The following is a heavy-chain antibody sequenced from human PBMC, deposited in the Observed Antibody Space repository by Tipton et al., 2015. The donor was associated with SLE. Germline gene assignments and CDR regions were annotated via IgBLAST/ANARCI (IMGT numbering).Heavy chain of an antibody. V-gene: IGHV4-39*07. CDR2: IYRSGTA. CDR3: ARGTPFMEWERNWFDP. CDR1: GDSISSSRHY. D-gene: IGHD1-26*01. J-gene: IGHJ5*02. Sequence: TLSLTCTVSGDSISSSRHYWGWIRQSPGKGLEWIGSIYRSGTAYYNPSLKSRVTMSVDTSKNQFSLKLTSVTAADTAVYYCARGTPFMEWERNWFDPWGQGTLVTVSS.